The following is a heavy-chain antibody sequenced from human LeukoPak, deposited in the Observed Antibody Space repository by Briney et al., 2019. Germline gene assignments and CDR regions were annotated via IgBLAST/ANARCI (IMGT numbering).Heavy chain of an antibody. J-gene: IGHJ4*02. V-gene: IGHV3-33*08. CDR3: ARRSGIAVAGAFDY. CDR2: IRYDGSNK. D-gene: IGHD6-19*01. Sequence: GGSLRLSCAASGFTFSSYEMNWVRQAPGEGLEWVAFIRYDGSNKYQADSVKGRFTISRDNSKNTLYLQMNSLRAEDTAVYYCARRSGIAVAGAFDYWGQGTLVTVSS. CDR1: GFTFSSYE.